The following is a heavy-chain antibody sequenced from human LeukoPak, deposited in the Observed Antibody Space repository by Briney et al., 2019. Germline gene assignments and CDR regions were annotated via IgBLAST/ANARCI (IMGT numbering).Heavy chain of an antibody. CDR2: IYYSGST. D-gene: IGHD6-6*01. V-gene: IGHV4-59*01. J-gene: IGHJ4*02. Sequence: PSEILSLTCTVSGGSISSYYWSLIRQPPGKGLEWIGYIYYSGSTNYIPSLKSRVTISVDTSKNQFSLKLSSVTAADTAVYYCARDSSSSLDYSYFDYWGQGTLVTVSS. CDR3: ARDSSSSLDYSYFDY. CDR1: GGSISSYY.